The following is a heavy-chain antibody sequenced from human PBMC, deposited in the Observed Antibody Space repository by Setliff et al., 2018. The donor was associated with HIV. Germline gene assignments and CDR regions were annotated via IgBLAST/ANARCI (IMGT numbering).Heavy chain of an antibody. D-gene: IGHD3-10*01. V-gene: IGHV1-46*01. CDR1: GYTFTSYY. CDR3: ASVGEMVEGAPNWFDP. CDR2: INPSGGST. J-gene: IGHJ5*02. Sequence: ASVKVSCKASGYTFTSYYLHWVRQAPGQGLEWMGIINPSGGSTTYAQKFQGRVTMTRDTSTSTAYMELSSLRSEDTAVYYCASVGEMVEGAPNWFDPWGQGTLVTVSS.